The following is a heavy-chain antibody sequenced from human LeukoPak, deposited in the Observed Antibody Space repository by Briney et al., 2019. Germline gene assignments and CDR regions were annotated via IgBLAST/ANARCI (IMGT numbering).Heavy chain of an antibody. J-gene: IGHJ4*02. CDR1: GFTFSSYA. Sequence: GGSLSLTCAASGFTFSSYALSWVRQAPGKGLEWVSAISGSGSTKYYADSVKGWFTISRDNSKNTLYLQMNSLRAEDTAVYYCAKEVDCSSTSCHRGYIVGATVSDYWGQGTLVTVSS. V-gene: IGHV3-23*01. CDR3: AKEVDCSSTSCHRGYIVGATVSDY. D-gene: IGHD2-2*01. CDR2: ISGSGSTK.